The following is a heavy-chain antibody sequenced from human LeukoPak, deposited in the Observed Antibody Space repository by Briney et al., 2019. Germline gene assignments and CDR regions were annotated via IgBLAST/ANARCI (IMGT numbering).Heavy chain of an antibody. Sequence: PGGSLRLSCAASGFTFSSYAMNWVRQAPGKGLEWVSTISASGDSTYYADSVKGRFTISRDNSKNTLLLQMNSLRDEDTSVYYCARDSASGSYRHAFDIWGQGAMVTVSS. J-gene: IGHJ3*02. D-gene: IGHD1-26*01. CDR2: ISASGDST. CDR3: ARDSASGSYRHAFDI. CDR1: GFTFSSYA. V-gene: IGHV3-23*01.